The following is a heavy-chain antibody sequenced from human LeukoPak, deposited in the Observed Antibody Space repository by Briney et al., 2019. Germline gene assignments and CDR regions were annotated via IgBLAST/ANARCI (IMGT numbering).Heavy chain of an antibody. Sequence: GGSLRLSCAASGLTFSSYDMHWVRQATGKGLEWVSAIGTAGDTYYPGSVKGRFTISRENAKNSLYLQMNSLRAGDTAVYYCARARVIYDSSGYYNYFDYWGQGTLVTVSS. CDR2: IGTAGDT. V-gene: IGHV3-13*01. CDR1: GLTFSSYD. D-gene: IGHD3-22*01. J-gene: IGHJ4*02. CDR3: ARARVIYDSSGYYNYFDY.